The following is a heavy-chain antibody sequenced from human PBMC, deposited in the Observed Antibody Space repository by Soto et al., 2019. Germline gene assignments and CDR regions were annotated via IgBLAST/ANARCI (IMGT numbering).Heavy chain of an antibody. Sequence: QVQLVQSGAEVKKPGSSVKVSCKASGGTFSSYAISWVRQAPGQGLEWMGGIIPIFGTANYAQKCQGRVTITADESTSTAYMELSSLRSEDTAVYYCGTLVEMATWEGKWGQGTLVSVSS. V-gene: IGHV1-69*01. D-gene: IGHD5-12*01. CDR3: GTLVEMATWEGK. CDR1: GGTFSSYA. CDR2: IIPIFGTA. J-gene: IGHJ4*02.